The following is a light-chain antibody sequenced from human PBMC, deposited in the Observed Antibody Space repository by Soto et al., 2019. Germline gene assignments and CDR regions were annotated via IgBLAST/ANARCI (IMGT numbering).Light chain of an antibody. CDR2: DAS. V-gene: IGKV3-11*01. CDR3: QQRSNWPTIT. J-gene: IGKJ5*01. CDR1: QSVSSY. Sequence: EIVLTQAPATLSLSPGDRSTLSCRASQSVSSYLAWYQQKPGQAPRLLIYDASNRATGIPARFSGSGSATDFTLTISSLETEDFAVYYCQQRSNWPTITFGQGTRLEIK.